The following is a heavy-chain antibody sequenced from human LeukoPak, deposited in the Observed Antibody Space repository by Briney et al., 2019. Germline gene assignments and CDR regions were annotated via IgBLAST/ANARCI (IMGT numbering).Heavy chain of an antibody. CDR3: ARGSPVGARNYYYYMDV. Sequence: SETLSLTCTVSGGSISSYYWSWIRQPAGKGLEWIGRIHTSGSTNYNPSLKSRVTMSVDTSKNQFSLKLSSVTAADTAVYYCARGSPVGARNYYYYMDVWGKGTTVTVSS. J-gene: IGHJ6*03. D-gene: IGHD1-26*01. V-gene: IGHV4-4*07. CDR1: GGSISSYY. CDR2: IHTSGST.